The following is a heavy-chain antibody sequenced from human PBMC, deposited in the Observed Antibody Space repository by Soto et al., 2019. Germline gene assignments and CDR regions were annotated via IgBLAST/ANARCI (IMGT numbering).Heavy chain of an antibody. V-gene: IGHV3-30-3*01. Sequence: QVQLVESGGGVVQPGRSLRLSCAASGFTFSSYAMHWVRQAPGKGLEWVAVISYDGSNKYYADSVKGRFTISRDNSKNTLYLQMNSLRAEDTAVYYCASTGTAMVPPYWYFDLWGRGTLVTVSS. CDR1: GFTFSSYA. CDR3: ASTGTAMVPPYWYFDL. J-gene: IGHJ2*01. CDR2: ISYDGSNK. D-gene: IGHD5-18*01.